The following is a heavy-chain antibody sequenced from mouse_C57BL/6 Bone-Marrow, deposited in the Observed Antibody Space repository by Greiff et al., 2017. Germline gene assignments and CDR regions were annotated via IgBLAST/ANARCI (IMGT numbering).Heavy chain of an antibody. Sequence: VQLQQPGAELVKPGASVKLSCKASGYTFTSYWMHWVKQRPGQGLEWIGMIHPNSGSTNYNEKFKSKATLTVDKSSSTAYMQLSSLTSEDSAVYYCARSSSIDYYGSWAWFAYWGQGTLVTVSA. J-gene: IGHJ3*01. V-gene: IGHV1-64*01. CDR2: IHPNSGST. CDR3: ARSSSIDYYGSWAWFAY. CDR1: GYTFTSYW. D-gene: IGHD1-1*01.